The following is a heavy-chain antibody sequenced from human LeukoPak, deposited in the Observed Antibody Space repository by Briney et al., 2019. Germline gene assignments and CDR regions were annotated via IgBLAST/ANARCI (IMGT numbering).Heavy chain of an antibody. J-gene: IGHJ6*03. V-gene: IGHV3-23*01. CDR1: GITFSSYG. Sequence: PGGSLRLSRAASGITFSSYGMSWVRQAPGKGLEWVSSISSTGGTTYYADSVKGRFTISRDNSKNTLYLQMNSLRAEDTAIYYCAKNGDRGAYCTGGTCYPYFYYYMDVWGKGTTVTVSS. CDR2: ISSTGGTT. CDR3: AKNGDRGAYCTGGTCYPYFYYYMDV. D-gene: IGHD2-15*01.